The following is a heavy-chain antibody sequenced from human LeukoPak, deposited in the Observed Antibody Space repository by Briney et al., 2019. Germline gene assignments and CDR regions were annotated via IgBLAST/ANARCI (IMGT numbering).Heavy chain of an antibody. CDR1: GGTFSSYA. J-gene: IGHJ5*02. V-gene: IGHV1-69*05. CDR2: IIPICGTA. D-gene: IGHD2-2*01. Sequence: AAVKVSCKSSGGTFSSYAISWVRQAPGQGLEWMGGIIPICGTANYAQKFQGRVTITTDESTSTAYMELSSLRSEDTAVYYCARVGGYCSSTSCASNWFAPWGQGTLVTVSS. CDR3: ARVGGYCSSTSCASNWFAP.